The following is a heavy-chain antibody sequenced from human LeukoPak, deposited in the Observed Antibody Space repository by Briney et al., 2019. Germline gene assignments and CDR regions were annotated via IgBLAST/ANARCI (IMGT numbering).Heavy chain of an antibody. CDR2: ISYDGSNQ. CDR1: GFTFSSYE. V-gene: IGHV3-30*18. J-gene: IGHJ4*02. Sequence: PGGSLRLSCAASGFTFSSYEMNWVRQAPGKGLEWVTVISYDGSNQYYADSVKGRFTVSRDDSKNKLYLQMNSLRAEDTALYYCAKSLTYDSSGYIAYWGQGTLVTVSS. CDR3: AKSLTYDSSGYIAY. D-gene: IGHD3-22*01.